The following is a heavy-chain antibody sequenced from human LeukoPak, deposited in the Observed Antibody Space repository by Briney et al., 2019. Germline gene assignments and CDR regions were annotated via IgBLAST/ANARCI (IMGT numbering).Heavy chain of an antibody. D-gene: IGHD3-3*01. Sequence: ASVKVSCKASGGTFSSYAISWVRQAPGQGLEWMGGIIPISGTANYAQKFQGRVTITTDESTSTAYMELSSLRSEDTAVYYCARAFYDFWSGYYFDYWGQGTLVTVSS. CDR3: ARAFYDFWSGYYFDY. J-gene: IGHJ4*02. CDR2: IIPISGTA. V-gene: IGHV1-69*05. CDR1: GGTFSSYA.